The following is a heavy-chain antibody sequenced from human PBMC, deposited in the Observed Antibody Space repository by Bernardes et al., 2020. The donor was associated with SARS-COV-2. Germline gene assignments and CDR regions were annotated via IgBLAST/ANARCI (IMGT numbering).Heavy chain of an antibody. V-gene: IGHV3-23*01. Sequence: GGSLRLSCAASGFTFSNYAMSWFRQTPGKGLEWLSAINSAGTTHYADSVKGRFTAARDNSKNTLYLQMDSLTSEDTAVYYCARVVSGPYVGADAFAVWGRGTTVTVSS. J-gene: IGHJ3*01. CDR3: ARVVSGPYVGADAFAV. CDR2: INSAGTT. CDR1: GFTFSNYA. D-gene: IGHD6-19*01.